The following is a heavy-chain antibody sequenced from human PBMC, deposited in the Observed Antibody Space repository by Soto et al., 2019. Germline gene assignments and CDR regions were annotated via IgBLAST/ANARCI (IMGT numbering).Heavy chain of an antibody. D-gene: IGHD6-19*01. J-gene: IGHJ4*02. CDR2: INGDGSTI. CDR1: GFTFSTYW. V-gene: IGHV3-74*01. CDR3: ARGLSGRYGFDY. Sequence: EVQLVESGGGLVQPGGSLRLSCAASGFTFSTYWMHWVRQTPGKGLVWVSRINGDGSTINYADSVKGRLTISRDNAKNTLYLQMNSLRDEDTAVYYCARGLSGRYGFDYWGQGTLVTVSS.